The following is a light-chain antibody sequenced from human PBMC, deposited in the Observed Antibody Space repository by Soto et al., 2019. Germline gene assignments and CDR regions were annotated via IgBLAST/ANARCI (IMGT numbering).Light chain of an antibody. CDR1: QSISSL. CDR2: GAS. J-gene: IGKJ1*01. CDR3: QQYASSPRT. Sequence: EIMMTQSPATLSLSPGERATLSCRASQSISSLLAWYQQKPGQAPRLLIYGASSRATGIPDRFSGSGSGTDFTLTISRLEPEDFAVYYCQQYASSPRTFGQGTKVDVK. V-gene: IGKV3-20*01.